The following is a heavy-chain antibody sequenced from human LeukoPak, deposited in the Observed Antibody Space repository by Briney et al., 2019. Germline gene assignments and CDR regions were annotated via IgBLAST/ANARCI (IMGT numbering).Heavy chain of an antibody. V-gene: IGHV4-59*01. CDR2: IYYSGST. D-gene: IGHD5/OR15-5a*01. Sequence: SETLSLTCTVSGGSISSYYWSWIRQPPGKGLEWIGNIYYSGSTNYNPSLKSRVTISVDTSKNQFSLKLTSVTAADTAVYYCARDKGLPQAFDIWGQGTMVTVSS. CDR3: ARDKGLPQAFDI. CDR1: GGSISSYY. J-gene: IGHJ3*02.